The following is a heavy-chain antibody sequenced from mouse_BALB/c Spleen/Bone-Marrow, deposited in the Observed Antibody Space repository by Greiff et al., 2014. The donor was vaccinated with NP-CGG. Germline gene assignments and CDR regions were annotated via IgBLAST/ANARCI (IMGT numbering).Heavy chain of an antibody. CDR3: ARDHFDY. CDR2: ILPGSVTT. J-gene: IGHJ2*01. Sequence: LMESGAELMKPGASVKISCKATGYTFSSYWIEWIKQRPGHGLEWIGEILPGSVTTNYNGRFKGKATFTADTSSNTAYMQLSSLTSEDSAVCYCARDHFDYWGPGTTLTVSS. V-gene: IGHV1-9*01. CDR1: GYTFSSYW.